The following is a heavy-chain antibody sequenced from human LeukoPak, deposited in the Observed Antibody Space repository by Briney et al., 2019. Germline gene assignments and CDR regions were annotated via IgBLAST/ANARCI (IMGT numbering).Heavy chain of an antibody. V-gene: IGHV1-24*01. Sequence: RASVKVSCKVSGYTLTELSMHWVRQAPGKGLEWMGGFDPEDGETIYAQKFQGRVTMTEDTSTDTAYMELSSLRSEDTAVYYCARGMRKQLRYFDWLLPIYWGQGTLVTVSS. D-gene: IGHD3-9*01. CDR1: GYTLTELS. CDR3: ARGMRKQLRYFDWLLPIY. J-gene: IGHJ4*02. CDR2: FDPEDGET.